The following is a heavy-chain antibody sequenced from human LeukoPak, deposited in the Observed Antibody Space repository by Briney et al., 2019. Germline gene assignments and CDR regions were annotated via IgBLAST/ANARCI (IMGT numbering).Heavy chain of an antibody. V-gene: IGHV3-30*02. CDR2: IRYDGSNK. D-gene: IGHD6-13*01. Sequence: GGSLRLSCAASGFTFSSYGMHWVRQAPGKGLEWVAFIRYDGSNKYYADSVKGRFTISRDNSKNTLYLQMNSLRAEDTAVYYCAKDRGYSGSFYYDAFDIWGQGTMVTVSS. J-gene: IGHJ3*02. CDR3: AKDRGYSGSFYYDAFDI. CDR1: GFTFSSYG.